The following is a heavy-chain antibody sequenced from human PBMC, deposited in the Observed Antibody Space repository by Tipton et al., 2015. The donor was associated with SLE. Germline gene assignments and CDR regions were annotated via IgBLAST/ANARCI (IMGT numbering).Heavy chain of an antibody. D-gene: IGHD1-26*01. CDR2: INHSGST. CDR1: GGSFSGYY. CDR3: ARHSRGATSVRTPYFDS. Sequence: TLSLTCAVYGGSFSGYYWSWIRQPPGKGLEWIGEINHSGSTNYNPSLKSRVTISVDTSKNQFSLNLRSVTAADTALYYCARHSRGATSVRTPYFDSWGQGTLVTVSS. J-gene: IGHJ4*02. V-gene: IGHV4-34*01.